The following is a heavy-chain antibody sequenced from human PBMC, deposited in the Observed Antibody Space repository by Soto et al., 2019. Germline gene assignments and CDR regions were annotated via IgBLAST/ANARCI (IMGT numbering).Heavy chain of an antibody. CDR2: IYYSGST. D-gene: IGHD3-9*01. CDR1: GGSMSSGGYY. V-gene: IGHV4-31*03. CDR3: ARDQVGYDILTGYSYYYYYYGMDV. Sequence: SESLSHRCTVSGGSMSSGGYYWSWMRQDPGKGREGIGYIYYSGSTSYNPSLKSRVTISVDTSKNQFSLKLSSVTAADTAVYYCARDQVGYDILTGYSYYYYYYGMDVWGQGTTVTVSS. J-gene: IGHJ6*02.